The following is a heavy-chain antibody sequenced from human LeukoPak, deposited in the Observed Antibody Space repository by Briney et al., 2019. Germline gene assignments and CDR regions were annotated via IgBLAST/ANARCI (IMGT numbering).Heavy chain of an antibody. V-gene: IGHV4-30-4*01. CDR1: GGSIRSGDYY. CDR3: ARARFRNRYGFPFDY. Sequence: SQTLSLTCTASGGSIRSGDYYWSWIRQPPGKGLEWIGYIYYIGSTYYNPSLKSRVSLSIDTSKNQFSLELSSVTAADTAVYYCARARFRNRYGFPFDYWGQGTLVTVSS. J-gene: IGHJ4*02. D-gene: IGHD5-18*01. CDR2: IYYIGST.